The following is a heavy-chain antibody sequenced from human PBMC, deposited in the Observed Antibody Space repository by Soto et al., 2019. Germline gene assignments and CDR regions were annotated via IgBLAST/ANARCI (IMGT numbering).Heavy chain of an antibody. J-gene: IGHJ6*02. Sequence: EVQLLESGGGLVQPGGSLRLSCAASGFIFKNYWMSWVRQAPGKGLEWVANIKQDGRKEYYVDSVKGRFTISRDNAKNSLDLQMSSLRAEDTAVYYCVRDSPRVEDFWSGPSDYYGMDVWGQGTTVTVSS. CDR1: GFIFKNYW. D-gene: IGHD3-3*01. CDR2: IKQDGRKE. V-gene: IGHV3-7*01. CDR3: VRDSPRVEDFWSGPSDYYGMDV.